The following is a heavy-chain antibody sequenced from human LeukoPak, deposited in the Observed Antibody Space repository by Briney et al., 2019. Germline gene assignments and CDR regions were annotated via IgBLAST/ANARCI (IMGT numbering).Heavy chain of an antibody. CDR2: INHSGST. V-gene: IGHV4-34*01. CDR3: ARDKTKYYDSSGYIYYYYYYMDV. Sequence: SETLSLTCAVYGGSFSGYYWSWIRQPPGKGLEWIGEINHSGSTNYNPSLKSRVTISVDTSKNQFSLKLSSVTAADTAVYYCARDKTKYYDSSGYIYYYYYYMDVWGKGTTVTVSS. J-gene: IGHJ6*03. D-gene: IGHD3-22*01. CDR1: GGSFSGYY.